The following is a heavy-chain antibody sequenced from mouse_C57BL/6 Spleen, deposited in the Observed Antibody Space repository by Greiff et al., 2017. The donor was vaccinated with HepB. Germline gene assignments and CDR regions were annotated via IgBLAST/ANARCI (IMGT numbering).Heavy chain of an antibody. Sequence: VQLQQSGAELVKPGASVKISCKASGYAFSSYWMNWVKQRPGKGLEWIGQIYPGDGDTNYKGKFKGKATLTADKSSSTAYMQLSSLTSEDSAVYFCARWTTVGAMDYWGQGTSVTVSS. CDR1: GYAFSSYW. V-gene: IGHV1-80*01. J-gene: IGHJ4*01. CDR3: ARWTTVGAMDY. D-gene: IGHD1-1*01. CDR2: IYPGDGDT.